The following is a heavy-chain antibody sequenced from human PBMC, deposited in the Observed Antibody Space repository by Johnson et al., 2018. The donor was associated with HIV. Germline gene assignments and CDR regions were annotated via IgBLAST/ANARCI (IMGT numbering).Heavy chain of an antibody. CDR1: GFIFRDYY. CDR2: ISSSGKST. CDR3: ARLKNGAFDI. V-gene: IGHV3-11*05. D-gene: IGHD2-8*01. Sequence: QVQLVESGGGVVQPGRSLRLSCAASGFIFRDYYMSWIRQAPGKGLEWVSYISSSGKSTNYADSVKGRFTISRDNSKNTLYLQMNSLRAEDTAVYYCARLKNGAFDIWGQGTMVTVSS. J-gene: IGHJ3*02.